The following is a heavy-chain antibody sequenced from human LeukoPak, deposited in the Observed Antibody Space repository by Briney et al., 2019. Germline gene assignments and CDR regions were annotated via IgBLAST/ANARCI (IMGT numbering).Heavy chain of an antibody. V-gene: IGHV1-18*01. CDR2: ISVYNGNT. Sequence: ASVKVSCKVSGYTFTSYGISWVRQAPGQGLEWMGWISVYNGNTKDAQKLQGRVTMTTGTSTSTAYMELRSLKSDDTAVYYCARGRGPYDILTGYSAGMDVWGQGTTVTVS. CDR3: ARGRGPYDILTGYSAGMDV. J-gene: IGHJ6*02. CDR1: GYTFTSYG. D-gene: IGHD3-9*01.